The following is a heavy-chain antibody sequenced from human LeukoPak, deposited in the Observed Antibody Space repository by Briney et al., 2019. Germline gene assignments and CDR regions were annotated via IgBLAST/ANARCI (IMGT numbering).Heavy chain of an antibody. CDR3: STNLIFGGLFMSRQDFYYMDV. V-gene: IGHV3-15*01. CDR2: ITNKADGGTV. D-gene: IGHD3-3*01. CDR1: RFSFEKSW. Sequence: GGSLRLSCVASRFSFEKSWMSWVRQAPGKGLEWVGRITNKADGGTVDYAAPVKGRFTISRDDSKNTLFLQMNSLKTEDTAVYFCSTNLIFGGLFMSRQDFYYMDVWGKGTMVTVSS. J-gene: IGHJ6*03.